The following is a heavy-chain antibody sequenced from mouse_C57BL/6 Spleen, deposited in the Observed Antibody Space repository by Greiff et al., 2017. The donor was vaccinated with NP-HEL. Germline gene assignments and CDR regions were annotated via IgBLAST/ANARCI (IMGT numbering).Heavy chain of an antibody. CDR1: GYTFTSYW. J-gene: IGHJ3*01. V-gene: IGHV1-5*01. CDR2: IYPGNSDT. Sequence: EVQLQQSGTVLARPGASVKMSCKTSGYTFTSYWMHWVKQRPGQGLEWIGAIYPGNSDTSYNQKFKGKAKLTAVTSASTAYMELSSLTNEDSAVYYCTRSPDSSGYTWFAYWGQGTLVTVSA. D-gene: IGHD3-2*02. CDR3: TRSPDSSGYTWFAY.